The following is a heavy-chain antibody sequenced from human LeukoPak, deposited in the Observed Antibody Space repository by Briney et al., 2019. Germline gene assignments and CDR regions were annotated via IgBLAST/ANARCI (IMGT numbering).Heavy chain of an antibody. Sequence: SETLSLTCAVYGGSFSGYYWSWIRQPPGKGLEWIGEINHSGSTNYNPSLKSRVTISVDTSKNQFSLKLSSVTAADTAVYYCARGVLRFLEWLIWFDHWGQGTLVTVSS. V-gene: IGHV4-34*01. CDR2: INHSGST. J-gene: IGHJ5*02. D-gene: IGHD3-3*01. CDR3: ARGVLRFLEWLIWFDH. CDR1: GGSFSGYY.